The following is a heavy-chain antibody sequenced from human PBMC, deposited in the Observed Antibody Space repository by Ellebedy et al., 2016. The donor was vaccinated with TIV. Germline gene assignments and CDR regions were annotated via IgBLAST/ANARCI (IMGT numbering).Heavy chain of an antibody. D-gene: IGHD3-10*01. CDR2: IYYGGKT. J-gene: IGHJ4*02. Sequence: SETLSLTCSVSDGSISAFYWNWLRQSPGKGLEWIGHIYYGGKTDYNPSLKSRVTIKVETSKNQFSLNLASVTAADTAVYYYARVHGSGNYHFTFWGKGIPVTVSS. CDR3: ARVHGSGNYHFTF. CDR1: DGSISAFY. V-gene: IGHV4-59*08.